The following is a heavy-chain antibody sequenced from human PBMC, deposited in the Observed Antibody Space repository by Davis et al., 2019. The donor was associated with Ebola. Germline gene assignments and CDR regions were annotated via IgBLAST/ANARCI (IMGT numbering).Heavy chain of an antibody. CDR1: GGSISSYY. J-gene: IGHJ4*02. CDR2: IYYSGST. D-gene: IGHD3-22*01. Sequence: SETLSLTCTVSGGSISSYYWGWIRQPPGKGLEWIGSIYYSGSTYYNPSLKSRVTISVDTSKNQFSLKLSSVTAADTAVYYCARGYDSSGYYYWGQGTLVTVSS. V-gene: IGHV4-39*01. CDR3: ARGYDSSGYYY.